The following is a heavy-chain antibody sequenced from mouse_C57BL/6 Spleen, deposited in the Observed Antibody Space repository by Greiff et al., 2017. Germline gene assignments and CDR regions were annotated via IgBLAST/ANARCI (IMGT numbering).Heavy chain of an antibody. Sequence: QVQLQQPGAELVRPGSSVKLSCKASGYTFTSYWMHWVKQRPIQGLEWIGNIDPSDSETHYNQKFKDKATLTVDKSSSTAYMQLSSLTSEDSAVYYCAIIYYYGSSYFLDFDVWGTGTTVTVSS. V-gene: IGHV1-52*01. J-gene: IGHJ1*03. D-gene: IGHD1-1*01. CDR1: GYTFTSYW. CDR2: IDPSDSET. CDR3: AIIYYYGSSYFLDFDV.